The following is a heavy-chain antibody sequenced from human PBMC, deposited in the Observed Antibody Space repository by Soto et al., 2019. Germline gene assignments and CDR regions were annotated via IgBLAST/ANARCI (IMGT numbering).Heavy chain of an antibody. J-gene: IGHJ5*02. D-gene: IGHD5-12*01. CDR3: ARQPRGADTVTSVSNWFDP. Sequence: QLQLQESGPGLVKPSETLSLTCTVSGGSISSSSSYWGWIRQPPGKGLEWIGYIYYSGSTNYNPSRKSGVTLSVGTSKNQCALRLSFVTAADTAVYYCARQPRGADTVTSVSNWFDPWGQGALVTVSS. CDR2: IYYSGST. V-gene: IGHV4-39*01. CDR1: GGSISSSSSY.